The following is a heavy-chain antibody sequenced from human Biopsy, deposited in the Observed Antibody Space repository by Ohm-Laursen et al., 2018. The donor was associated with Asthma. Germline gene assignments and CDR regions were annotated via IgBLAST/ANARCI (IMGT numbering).Heavy chain of an antibody. CDR2: IHHSGTR. Sequence: TLSLTCTVSGDSITSGGCCWNWIPQPPGKGLEWIGYIHHSGTRYFNPPLKSRVSFSRDTSKNQFSLRLSSVTAADTAMYYCARIPRRSGSYFVDYWGQGTLVTVSS. J-gene: IGHJ4*02. CDR3: ARIPRRSGSYFVDY. D-gene: IGHD3-22*01. CDR1: GDSITSGGCC. V-gene: IGHV4-31*03.